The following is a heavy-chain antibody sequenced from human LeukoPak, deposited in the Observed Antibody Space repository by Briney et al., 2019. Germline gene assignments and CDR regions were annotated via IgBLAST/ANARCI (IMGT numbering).Heavy chain of an antibody. CDR2: INSDGSST. V-gene: IGHV3-74*01. D-gene: IGHD3-16*01. J-gene: IGHJ4*02. CDR3: AKVAGGAADY. CDR1: GFTFSSYW. Sequence: GGSLRLSCAASGFTFSSYWMHWVRQAPGKGLVWVSRINSDGSSTSYADPVKGRFTISRDNSKNTLYLQMNSLRAEDTAVYYCAKVAGGAADYWGQGTLVTVSS.